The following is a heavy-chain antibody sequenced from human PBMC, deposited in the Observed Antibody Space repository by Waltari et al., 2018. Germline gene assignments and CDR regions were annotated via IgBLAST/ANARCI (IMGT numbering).Heavy chain of an antibody. CDR3: ARRSTVLAFDI. Sequence: QVQLQESGPGLVKPSQTLSLTCTVSGGSISSGSYYWSWIRQPAGKGLEWIWYIYTSGSTNYTPSRKSRVTISVDTSKNQFSLKLSSVTAADTAVYYCARRSTVLAFDIWGQGTMVTVSS. V-gene: IGHV4-61*09. D-gene: IGHD4-17*01. CDR2: IYTSGST. CDR1: GGSISSGSYY. J-gene: IGHJ3*02.